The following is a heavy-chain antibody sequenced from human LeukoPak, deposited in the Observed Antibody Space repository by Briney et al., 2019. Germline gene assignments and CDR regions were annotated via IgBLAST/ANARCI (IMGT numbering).Heavy chain of an antibody. Sequence: SETLSLTCTVSGGSISSSSYYWGWIRQPPGKGLEWIGSIYYSGSTYYNPSLKSRVTISVDTSKNQFSLKLSSVTAADTAVYYCARAPPLYSSSWYVLWFDPWGQGTLVTVSS. V-gene: IGHV4-39*01. CDR1: GGSISSSSYY. CDR3: ARAPPLYSSSWYVLWFDP. D-gene: IGHD6-13*01. J-gene: IGHJ5*02. CDR2: IYYSGST.